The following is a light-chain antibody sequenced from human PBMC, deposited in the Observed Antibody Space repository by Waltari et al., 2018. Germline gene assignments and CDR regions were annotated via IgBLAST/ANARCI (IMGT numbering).Light chain of an antibody. CDR3: QQYNSYST. J-gene: IGKJ4*01. CDR2: ETS. V-gene: IGKV1-5*03. CDR1: RTIRTW. Sequence: DIQMTQSPSTLSASVGDRVTLSCRASRTIRTWLAWYQQKPGKAPKLRVYETSSLESGVPSRFIGIGSGTVFTLTISSLQPDDFATYYCQQYNSYSTFGGGTKVEIK.